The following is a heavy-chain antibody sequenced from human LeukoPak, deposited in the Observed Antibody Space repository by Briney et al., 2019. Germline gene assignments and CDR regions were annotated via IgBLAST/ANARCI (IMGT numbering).Heavy chain of an antibody. V-gene: IGHV3-48*04. J-gene: IGHJ6*04. CDR3: AQGTGSTMVPPLDV. Sequence: GGSLRLSCVASGFTFSSYSMNWVRQAPGKGLEWVSYISSSGSTIYYADSVKGRFTISRDNAKSSLYLQMNSLRAEDMALYYCAQGTGSTMVPPLDVWGKGTTVIVSS. D-gene: IGHD3-10*01. CDR2: ISSSGSTI. CDR1: GFTFSSYS.